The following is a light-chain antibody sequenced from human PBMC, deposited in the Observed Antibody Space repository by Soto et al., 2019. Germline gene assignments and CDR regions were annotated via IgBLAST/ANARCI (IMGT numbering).Light chain of an antibody. CDR1: QSVSSY. CDR3: QQRSNWPPWT. Sequence: EIVLTQSPATLSLSPGERATLSCRASQSVSSYVAWYQQKPGQAPRLLIYDASNRATGIPARFSGSGSGTDFTLAISGLEPDDFAVYYCQQRSNWPPWTVGQGTKVESK. V-gene: IGKV3-11*01. CDR2: DAS. J-gene: IGKJ1*01.